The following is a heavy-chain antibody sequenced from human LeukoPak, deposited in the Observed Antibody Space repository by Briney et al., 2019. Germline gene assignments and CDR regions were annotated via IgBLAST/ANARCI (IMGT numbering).Heavy chain of an antibody. D-gene: IGHD6-19*01. CDR2: TSGNGAKT. Sequence: GGSLRLSCTASGFTFGDYAMSWVRQAPGKGLEWVSATSGNGAKTYYADSVKGRFTISRDNSRNTLYLQMNSLRAEDTAVYYCAKDSGWPFDYWGQGTLVTVSS. V-gene: IGHV3-23*01. CDR3: AKDSGWPFDY. J-gene: IGHJ4*02. CDR1: GFTFGDYA.